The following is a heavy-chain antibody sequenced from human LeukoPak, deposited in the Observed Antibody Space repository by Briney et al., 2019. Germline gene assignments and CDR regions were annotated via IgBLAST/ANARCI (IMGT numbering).Heavy chain of an antibody. V-gene: IGHV3-33*06. CDR3: AKDAQRGFDYSNSLEY. Sequence: PGRSLRLSCAASGFTFSHHGMHWVRQAPGRGLEWVAVIWSDGSNKFYADSVKGRFTISRDNSQNTVDLHMNILRAEDTAVYYCAKDAQRGFDYSNSLEYWGQGTLVTVSS. CDR2: IWSDGSNK. D-gene: IGHD4-11*01. J-gene: IGHJ4*02. CDR1: GFTFSHHG.